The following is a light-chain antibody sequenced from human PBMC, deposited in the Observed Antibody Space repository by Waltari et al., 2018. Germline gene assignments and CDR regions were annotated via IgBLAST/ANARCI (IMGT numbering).Light chain of an antibody. J-gene: IGKJ2*01. Sequence: EIVLTQSPGTLSLSPGDRATLSCRASQSIANKYVTWYRQRPGQPPSLLIFGASTRASGVPDRFSGSGFGTEFTLTISRLEPEDFAVYYCQQYGSSPYTFGQGTKLEIK. V-gene: IGKV3-20*01. CDR2: GAS. CDR3: QQYGSSPYT. CDR1: QSIANKY.